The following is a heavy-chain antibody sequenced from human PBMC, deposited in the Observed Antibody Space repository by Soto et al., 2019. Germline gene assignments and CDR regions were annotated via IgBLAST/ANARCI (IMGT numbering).Heavy chain of an antibody. V-gene: IGHV1-58*01. Sequence: XVKVSCKASGFTFTSSAVQWVRQARGQRLEWIGWIVVGSGNTNYAQKFQERVTITRDMSTSTAYMELSSLRSEDTAVYYCAAVQGSSGYEPGPLRYWGQGPRVTVAS. CDR2: IVVGSGNT. CDR1: GFTFTSSA. J-gene: IGHJ4*02. D-gene: IGHD3-22*01. CDR3: AAVQGSSGYEPGPLRY.